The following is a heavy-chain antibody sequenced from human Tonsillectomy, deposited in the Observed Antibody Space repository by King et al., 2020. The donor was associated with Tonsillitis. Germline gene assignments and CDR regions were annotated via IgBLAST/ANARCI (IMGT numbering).Heavy chain of an antibody. CDR2: ISQHGSEK. CDR1: GFTFSSYW. V-gene: IGHV3-7*01. Sequence: VQLVESGGGLVQPGGSLRLACAASGFTFSSYWMSWVRQAPGKGLEWVANISQHGSEKNYVDSVKGRLTISRDNAKNSLYLQMNSLRAEDTAVYYCATRDGGSPAGWGQGTLVTVSS. CDR3: ATRDGGSPAG. D-gene: IGHD3-16*01. J-gene: IGHJ4*02.